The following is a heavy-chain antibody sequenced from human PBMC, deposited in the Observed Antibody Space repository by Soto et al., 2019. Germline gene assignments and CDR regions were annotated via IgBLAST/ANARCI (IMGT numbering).Heavy chain of an antibody. J-gene: IGHJ4*02. D-gene: IGHD1-26*01. Sequence: ESGGGVVQPGRSLRLSCAASGFTFSSYAMHWVRQAPGKGLEWVAVISYDGSNKYYADSVKGRFTISRDNSKNTLYLQMNSLRAEDTAVYYCARDRKSGSYLFDYWGQGTLVTVSS. CDR2: ISYDGSNK. CDR3: ARDRKSGSYLFDY. V-gene: IGHV3-30-3*01. CDR1: GFTFSSYA.